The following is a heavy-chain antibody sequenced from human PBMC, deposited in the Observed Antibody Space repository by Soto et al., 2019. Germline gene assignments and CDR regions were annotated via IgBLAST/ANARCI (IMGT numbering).Heavy chain of an antibody. CDR1: GGSISSSSYY. CDR3: ARHFIRGDFFDY. V-gene: IGHV4-39*01. J-gene: IGHJ4*02. CDR2: IYYSGST. D-gene: IGHD2-15*01. Sequence: SETLSLTCTVSGGSISSSSYYWGWIRQPPGKGLEWIGSIYYSGSTYYNPSLKSRVTISVDTSKNQFSLKLSSVTAADTAVYYCARHFIRGDFFDYWGQGTLVTVSS.